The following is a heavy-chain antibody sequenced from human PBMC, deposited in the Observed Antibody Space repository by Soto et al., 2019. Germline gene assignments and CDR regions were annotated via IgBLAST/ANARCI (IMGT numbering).Heavy chain of an antibody. CDR3: ASNRMGYSSSSAWFDP. J-gene: IGHJ5*02. V-gene: IGHV1-69*02. Sequence: SLKVSCKASGGTFSSYTISWVRQAPGQGLEWMGRIIPILGIANYAQKFQGRVTITADKSTSTAYMELSSLRSEDTAVYYCASNRMGYSSSSAWFDPWGQGALVNVSS. D-gene: IGHD6-6*01. CDR1: GGTFSSYT. CDR2: IIPILGIA.